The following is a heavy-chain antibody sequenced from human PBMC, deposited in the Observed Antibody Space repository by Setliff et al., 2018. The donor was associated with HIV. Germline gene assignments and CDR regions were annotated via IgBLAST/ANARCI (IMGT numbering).Heavy chain of an antibody. D-gene: IGHD5-12*01. CDR3: ARGPLYGYDRGYFDY. J-gene: IGHJ4*02. V-gene: IGHV1-69*10. Sequence: SVKVSCKASGGSSNTYGIHWVRQAPGQGLEWMGGIIPIASVPNYSQKFQDRLTITADESTTTVYMDMSSLRSEDTAQYYCARGPLYGYDRGYFDYWGQGTLVTVSS. CDR1: GGSSNTYG. CDR2: IIPIASVP.